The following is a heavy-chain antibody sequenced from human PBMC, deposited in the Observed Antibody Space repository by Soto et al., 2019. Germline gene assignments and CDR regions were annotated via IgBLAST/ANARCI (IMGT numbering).Heavy chain of an antibody. D-gene: IGHD2-15*01. J-gene: IGHJ6*02. V-gene: IGHV1-69*13. CDR2: IIPIFGTA. CDR3: ARDSGVVVAATNYYYYGMDV. Sequence: SVKVSCKASGGTLSSYAIIWVRQAPGQGLELMGGIIPIFGTANYAQKFQGRVTITADESTSTAYMELSSLRAEDTAVYYCARDSGVVVAATNYYYYGMDVWGQGTTVTVSS. CDR1: GGTLSSYA.